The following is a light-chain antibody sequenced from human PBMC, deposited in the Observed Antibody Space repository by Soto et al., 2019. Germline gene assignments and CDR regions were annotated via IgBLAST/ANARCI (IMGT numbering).Light chain of an antibody. J-gene: IGLJ2*01. Sequence: QSALTQPRSVSGSPGQSVTISCTGASSDVGDYNYVSWYQQYPGKAPKLIIYDISKWPSGVPDRFSGSKSGNTASLTISGLQADDEADYYCCSYAGSKTSVVFGGGTKLTVL. V-gene: IGLV2-11*01. CDR2: DIS. CDR3: CSYAGSKTSVV. CDR1: SSDVGDYNY.